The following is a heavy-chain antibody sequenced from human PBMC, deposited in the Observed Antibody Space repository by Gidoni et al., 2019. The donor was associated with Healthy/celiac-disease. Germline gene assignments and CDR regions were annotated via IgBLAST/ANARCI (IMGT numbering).Heavy chain of an antibody. V-gene: IGHV3-33*01. CDR3: ARARSSTNRVYYYYYGMDV. CDR2: IWYDGSNK. D-gene: IGHD2-2*01. CDR1: GFTFSSYG. J-gene: IGHJ6*02. Sequence: QVQLVESGGGVVQPGRSLRLSCAASGFTFSSYGMHWVRQAPGKGLEWVAVIWYDGSNKYYADSVKGRFTISRDNSKNTLYLQMNSLRAEDTAVYYCARARSSTNRVYYYYYGMDVWGQGTTVTVSS.